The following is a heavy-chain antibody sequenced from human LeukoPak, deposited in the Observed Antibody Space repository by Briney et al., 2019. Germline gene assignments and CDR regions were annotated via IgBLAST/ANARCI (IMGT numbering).Heavy chain of an antibody. Sequence: PSETLSLTCTVSGYSISSGYYWGWIRQPPGKGLEWIGSIYHSGSTYYNPSLKSRVTISVDTSKNQFSLKLSSVTAADTAVYYCARARTRITIFGVVTYFDYWGQGTLVTVSS. V-gene: IGHV4-38-2*02. CDR3: ARARTRITIFGVVTYFDY. CDR2: IYHSGST. J-gene: IGHJ4*02. CDR1: GYSISSGYY. D-gene: IGHD3-3*01.